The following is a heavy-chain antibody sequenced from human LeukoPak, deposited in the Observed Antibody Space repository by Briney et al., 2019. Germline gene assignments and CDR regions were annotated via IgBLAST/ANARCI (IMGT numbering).Heavy chain of an antibody. CDR2: IRQDGSEK. D-gene: IGHD6-13*01. CDR3: ARDGTAAGLYFDL. J-gene: IGHJ4*01. CDR1: GFTFTDYW. V-gene: IGHV3-7*01. Sequence: GGSLRLSCEASGFTFTDYWMNWVRQAPAKGAEWVASIRQDGSEKTYVDSVKGRFTISRDNTKNSLSLQLNGLRAEDTAVYYCARDGTAAGLYFDLWGQGTLVTVSS.